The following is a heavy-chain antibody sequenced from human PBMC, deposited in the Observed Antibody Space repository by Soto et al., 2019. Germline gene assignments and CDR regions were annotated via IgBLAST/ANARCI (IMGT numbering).Heavy chain of an antibody. V-gene: IGHV4-59*06. CDR1: GGSISSYY. CDR3: ARSRYCSGGSCYANHQYYYHMDV. CDR2: IYYSGST. D-gene: IGHD2-15*01. J-gene: IGHJ6*03. Sequence: SETLSLTCTVSGGSISSYYWSWIRQPPGKGLEWIGYIYYSGSTYYNPSLKSRVTISVDTSKNQFSLKLSSVTAADTAVYYCARSRYCSGGSCYANHQYYYHMDVWGKGTTVTVPS.